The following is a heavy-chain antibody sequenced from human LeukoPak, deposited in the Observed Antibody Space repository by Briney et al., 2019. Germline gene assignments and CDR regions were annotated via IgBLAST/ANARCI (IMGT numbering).Heavy chain of an antibody. V-gene: IGHV4-34*01. Sequence: SETLTLTCAVYGGSFSGYYWSWIRQPPGKGLEWIGEINHSGSTNYNPSLKSRVTISVDTSKNQFSLKLSSVTAADTAVYYCARGGSIFGVVIKFDYWGQGTLVTVSS. J-gene: IGHJ4*02. CDR2: INHSGST. CDR1: GGSFSGYY. D-gene: IGHD3-3*01. CDR3: ARGGSIFGVVIKFDY.